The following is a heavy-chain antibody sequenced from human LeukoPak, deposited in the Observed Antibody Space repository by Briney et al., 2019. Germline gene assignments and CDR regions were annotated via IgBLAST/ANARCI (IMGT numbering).Heavy chain of an antibody. J-gene: IGHJ6*02. CDR1: GGSISSGDYY. V-gene: IGHV4-30-4*01. Sequence: PSETLSLTCTVSGGSISSGDYYWSWIRQPPGKGLEWIVYIYYSGSTYYNPSLKSRVTISVDTSKNQFSLKLSSVTAADTAVYYCARDRAMVRSYNYYGMDVWGQGTTVTVSS. CDR2: IYYSGST. D-gene: IGHD3-10*01. CDR3: ARDRAMVRSYNYYGMDV.